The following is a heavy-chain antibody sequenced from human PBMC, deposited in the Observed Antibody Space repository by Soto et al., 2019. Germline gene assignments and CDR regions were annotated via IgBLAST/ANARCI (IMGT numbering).Heavy chain of an antibody. V-gene: IGHV4-39*01. CDR3: AIPYCSSTSCPNFDS. J-gene: IGHJ4*02. Sequence: PSETLSLTCTVSGGSISSSSYFWGWIRQPPGKGLEWIGSIYYSGSTYYNPTLKSRVTMSVDTSKNQFSLRLSSVTAADTAVYYCAIPYCSSTSCPNFDSWGQGTLVTAPQ. D-gene: IGHD2-2*01. CDR2: IYYSGST. CDR1: GGSISSSSYF.